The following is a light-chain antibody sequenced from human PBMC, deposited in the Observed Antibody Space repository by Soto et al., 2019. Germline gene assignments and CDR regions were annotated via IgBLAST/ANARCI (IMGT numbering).Light chain of an antibody. V-gene: IGLV2-14*01. CDR2: EVS. CDR1: SSDVGGYNY. Sequence: QSALTQPASVSGSPGQSITISCTGTSSDVGGYNYVSWYQQHPGKAPKLMIYEVSNRPSGVSNRFSGSKSGNTASLTISGLQAEVEADYYCSSYTSSSTLGVVFGGGTKVTVL. CDR3: SSYTSSSTLGVV. J-gene: IGLJ2*01.